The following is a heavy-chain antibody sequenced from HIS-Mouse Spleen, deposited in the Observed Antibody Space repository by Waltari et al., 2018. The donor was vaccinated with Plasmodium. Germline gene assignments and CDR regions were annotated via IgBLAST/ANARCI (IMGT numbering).Heavy chain of an antibody. V-gene: IGHV3-30*18. J-gene: IGHJ4*02. CDR3: AKAQGVINFDY. CDR1: GFTFSSYG. D-gene: IGHD3-16*01. Sequence: QVQLVESGGGVVQPGRSLRLSCAASGFTFSSYGMHWVRQAPGKGLEGVAVISYDGSKKYYADSVKGRLTISRDKSKNTLYLQMNSLRAEDTAVYYCAKAQGVINFDYWGQGTLVTVSS. CDR2: ISYDGSKK.